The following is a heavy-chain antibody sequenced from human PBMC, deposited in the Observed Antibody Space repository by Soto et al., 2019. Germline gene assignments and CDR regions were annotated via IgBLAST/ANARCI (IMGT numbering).Heavy chain of an antibody. Sequence: SETLSLTCSVSGGSISSYFWNWIRQPPGKGLEWIGNIYYSGSTNYNPSLKSRVTVSVDTSKNQFSLRLNSVTPADTAVYYCARGETAMVTLDYWGQGTLVTVSS. CDR3: ARGETAMVTLDY. CDR1: GGSISSYF. J-gene: IGHJ4*02. D-gene: IGHD5-18*01. V-gene: IGHV4-59*01. CDR2: IYYSGST.